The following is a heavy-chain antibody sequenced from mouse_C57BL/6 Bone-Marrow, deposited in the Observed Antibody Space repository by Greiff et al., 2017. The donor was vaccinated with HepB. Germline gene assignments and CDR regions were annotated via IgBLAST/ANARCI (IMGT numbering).Heavy chain of an antibody. CDR1: AYEFPSHD. CDR3: ARRGTGDAMDY. V-gene: IGHV5-2*01. Sequence: VQLQQSGGGLVQPGESLKLSCESHAYEFPSHDMSWVRQTPEKRLALVAAINSDGGSTYYPDTMERRFIISRDNTKKTLYLQMSSLRSEDTALYYCARRGTGDAMDYWGQGTAVTVSS. J-gene: IGHJ4*01. CDR2: INSDGGST. D-gene: IGHD3-3*01.